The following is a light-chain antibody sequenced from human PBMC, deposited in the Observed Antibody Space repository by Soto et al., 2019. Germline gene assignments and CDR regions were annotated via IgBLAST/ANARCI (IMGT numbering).Light chain of an antibody. Sequence: QSALTQPPSVSGSPGHSVTISCTGTSSDVGSYNRVSWYQQPPGTAPKLIIYDVIDRPSGVPDRFSGSKSGNTASLTISGLQTEDEAHYHCSSYTSISPHVVFGGGTKLTVL. CDR3: SSYTSISPHVV. V-gene: IGLV2-18*02. CDR2: DVI. J-gene: IGLJ2*01. CDR1: SSDVGSYNR.